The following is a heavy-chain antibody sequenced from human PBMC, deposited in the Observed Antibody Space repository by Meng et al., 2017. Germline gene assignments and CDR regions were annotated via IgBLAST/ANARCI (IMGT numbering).Heavy chain of an antibody. CDR3: ARGTGSSWFDP. V-gene: IGHV1-3*01. CDR1: GYTFTSYT. CDR2: IKSANGDA. Sequence: QVQPVQTGAEVKKPGASVQASCKASGYTFTSYTIHWVRQAPGQSLAWMGWIKSANGDAKYSQKFQGRLNLTRDTSASTAYLELSSLTFEDTAVYYCARGTGSSWFDPWGQGTLVTVSS. D-gene: IGHD6-13*01. J-gene: IGHJ5*02.